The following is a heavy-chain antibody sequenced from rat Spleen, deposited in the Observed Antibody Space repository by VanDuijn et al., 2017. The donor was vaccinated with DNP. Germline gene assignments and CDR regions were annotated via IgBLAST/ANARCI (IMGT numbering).Heavy chain of an antibody. CDR3: ASWAPIAPLSTSNY. V-gene: IGHV5-58*01. D-gene: IGHD1-2*01. J-gene: IGHJ2*01. CDR1: GFTFSSYW. Sequence: EVQLVETGGGLVQPGRSLKLSCVASGFTFSSYWMYWVRQVPGKGLEWVASIKTDGGSSHYPDSVKGRFTISRENAENTVYLQMNSLRSEDTATYYCASWAPIAPLSTSNYWGQGVMVTVSS. CDR2: IKTDGGSS.